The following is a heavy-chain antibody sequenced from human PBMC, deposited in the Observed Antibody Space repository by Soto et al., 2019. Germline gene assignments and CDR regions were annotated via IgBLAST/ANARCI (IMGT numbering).Heavy chain of an antibody. D-gene: IGHD6-13*01. V-gene: IGHV3-74*01. CDR3: ASDAAAGLKF. Sequence: GGSLRLSCAVSGITFRNYWMHWIRQAPGKGLVWVSHLNSDASTINYADSVKGRFTLSRDNARNTLYLQMNSLRVDDTAIYYCASDAAAGLKFWGQGTLVTVSS. CDR2: LNSDASTI. J-gene: IGHJ4*02. CDR1: GITFRNYW.